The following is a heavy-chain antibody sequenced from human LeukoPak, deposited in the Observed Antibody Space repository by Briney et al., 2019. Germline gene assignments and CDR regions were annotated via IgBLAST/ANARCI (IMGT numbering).Heavy chain of an antibody. J-gene: IGHJ3*02. CDR1: GGSISSYH. V-gene: IGHV4-59*01. Sequence: SETLSLTCTVSGGSISSYHWSWIRQPPGKGLEWIGYIYYRGSTNYNPSLKSRVTISVDTSKNQFSLKLSSVTAADTAVYYCARERAHYDILTGYYDRARGAFDIWGQGTMVTVSS. D-gene: IGHD3-9*01. CDR3: ARERAHYDILTGYYDRARGAFDI. CDR2: IYYRGST.